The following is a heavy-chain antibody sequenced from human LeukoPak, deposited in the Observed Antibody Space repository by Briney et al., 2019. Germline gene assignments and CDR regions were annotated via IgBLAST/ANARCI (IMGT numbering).Heavy chain of an antibody. V-gene: IGHV4-59*11. CDR3: ARDYNFGYLDY. CDR2: IYNSGST. J-gene: IGHJ4*02. CDR1: GGSISIHY. D-gene: IGHD5-24*01. Sequence: PSETLSLTCTVSGGSISIHYWSWIRQPPGKGLEWIGYIYNSGSTNYNPSLKSRVTISVDTSKNQFSLQLNSVTPEDTAVYYCARDYNFGYLDYWGQGTLVTVSS.